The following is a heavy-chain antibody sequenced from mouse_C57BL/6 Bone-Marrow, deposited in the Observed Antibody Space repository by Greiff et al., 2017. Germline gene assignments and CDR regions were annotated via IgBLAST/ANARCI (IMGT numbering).Heavy chain of an antibody. CDR3: ARHDYDVAY. CDR2: ISGGGGNT. V-gene: IGHV5-9*01. J-gene: IGHJ3*01. Sequence: EVQLVESGGGLVKPGGSLKLSCAASGFTFSSYTMSWVRQTPEKRLEWVATISGGGGNTYYPDSVKGRFTISRDNAKNTLYLQMSSLRSEDTALYYCARHDYDVAYWGQGTLVTVSA. D-gene: IGHD2-4*01. CDR1: GFTFSSYT.